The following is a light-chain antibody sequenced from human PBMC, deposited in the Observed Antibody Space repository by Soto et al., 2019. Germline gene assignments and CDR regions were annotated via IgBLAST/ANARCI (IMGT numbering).Light chain of an antibody. CDR1: QSISSY. Sequence: DIQITQSPSSLSSSVLERFTITCRASQSISSYLNWYQQKPGKAPKLLIYAASSLQSGVPSRFSGSGSGTDFTLTISSLQPEDFATYYCQQSYSTPWTFGQGTRLEIK. CDR3: QQSYSTPWT. CDR2: AAS. J-gene: IGKJ5*01. V-gene: IGKV1-39*01.